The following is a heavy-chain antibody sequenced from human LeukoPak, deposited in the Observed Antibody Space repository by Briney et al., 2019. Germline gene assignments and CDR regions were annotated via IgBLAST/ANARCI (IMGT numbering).Heavy chain of an antibody. CDR2: IYPGDSDT. J-gene: IGHJ4*02. V-gene: IGHV5-51*01. CDR3: ARLGCRGGSCYSDEDY. D-gene: IGHD2-15*01. Sequence: GESLKISCRGSGYSFTSYWIGWVRQMPGKGLEWMGIIYPGDSDTRYSPSFQGQVTISADKSISTAYLQWSSLKASDTAMYYCARLGCRGGSCYSDEDYWGQGTLVTVSS. CDR1: GYSFTSYW.